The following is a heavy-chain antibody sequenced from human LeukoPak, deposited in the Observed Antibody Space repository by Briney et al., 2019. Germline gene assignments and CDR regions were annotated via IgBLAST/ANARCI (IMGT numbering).Heavy chain of an antibody. D-gene: IGHD2-8*02. CDR1: GFSFRTYD. CDR2: IGVRGDT. V-gene: IGHV3-13*01. CDR3: ARAARFLESTGAHAFDL. Sequence: GSLILSCAASGFSFRTYDMHWVRQGTGKGLEWVSGIGVRGDTHYPGSVKGRFTISRENAENSLYLQMNSLRVEDTAVYYCARAARFLESTGAHAFDLWGQGTMVTVSS. J-gene: IGHJ3*01.